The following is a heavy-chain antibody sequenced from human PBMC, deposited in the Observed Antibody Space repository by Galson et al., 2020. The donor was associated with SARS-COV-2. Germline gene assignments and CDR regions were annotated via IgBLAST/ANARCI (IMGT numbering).Heavy chain of an antibody. Sequence: SQTLSLTCTVSGDSISNYYWSWIRQPPRKGLEYIGYIYYTGSANYNPSLKSRVTIIVDTSKNQFSLKLTSVTAADTAVYYCARSRGAYWGQGTLVTVSS. D-gene: IGHD1-26*01. CDR3: ARSRGAY. CDR1: GDSISNYY. V-gene: IGHV4-59*01. CDR2: IYYTGSA. J-gene: IGHJ4*02.